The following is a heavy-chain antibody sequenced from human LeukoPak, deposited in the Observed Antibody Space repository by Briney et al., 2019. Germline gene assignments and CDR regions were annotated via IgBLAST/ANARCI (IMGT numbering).Heavy chain of an antibody. J-gene: IGHJ5*02. V-gene: IGHV4-38-2*02. CDR3: ARDGDYYGSGSTGNWFDP. CDR2: IYHSGST. CDR1: GYSISSGYY. Sequence: SETLSLTCTVSGYSISSGYYWGWIRQPPGKGLEWIGSIYHSGSTNYNPSLKSRVTMSVDTSKNQFSLKLSSVTAADTAVYYCARDGDYYGSGSTGNWFDPWGQGTLVTVSS. D-gene: IGHD3-10*01.